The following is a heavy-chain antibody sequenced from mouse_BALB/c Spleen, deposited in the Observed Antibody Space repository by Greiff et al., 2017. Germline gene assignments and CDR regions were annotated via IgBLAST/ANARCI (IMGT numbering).Heavy chain of an antibody. CDR1: GFSLTSYG. V-gene: IGHV2-9*02. J-gene: IGHJ4*01. D-gene: IGHD2-4*01. Sequence: GMLVESGPGLVAPSQSLSITCTVSGFSLTSYGVHWVRQPPGKGLEWLGVIWAGGSTNYNSALMSRLSISKDNSKSQVFLKMNSLQTDDTAMYYCAREGLRRAMDYWGQGTSVTVSS. CDR3: AREGLRRAMDY. CDR2: IWAGGST.